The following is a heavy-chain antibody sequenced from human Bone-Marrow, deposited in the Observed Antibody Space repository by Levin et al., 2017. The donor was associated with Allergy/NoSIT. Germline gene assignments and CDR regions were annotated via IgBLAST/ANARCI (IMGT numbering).Heavy chain of an antibody. CDR1: GFTFSDYY. D-gene: IGHD6-19*01. J-gene: IGHJ4*02. Sequence: GESLKISCAASGFTFSDYYMSWIRQAPGKGLEWVSYISSSGSTIYYADSVKGRFTISRDNAKNSLYLQMNSLRAEDTAVYYCARRQWLGYFDYWGQGTLVTVSS. V-gene: IGHV3-11*01. CDR3: ARRQWLGYFDY. CDR2: ISSSGSTI.